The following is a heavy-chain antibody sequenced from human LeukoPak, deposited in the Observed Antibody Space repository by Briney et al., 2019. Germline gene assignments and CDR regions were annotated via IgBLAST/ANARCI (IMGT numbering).Heavy chain of an antibody. CDR1: GGSINSHY. V-gene: IGHV4-59*11. D-gene: IGHD3-10*01. Sequence: PSETLSLTCSVSGGSINSHYWSWIRQPPGKRLEWIGYIFNTGNTNYNPSLASRVTMSVDTSRAQFFLRLSPVTAADTAIYYCARRPADTTWYGVFDYWSKGTLVTVSS. CDR2: IFNTGNT. CDR3: ARRPADTTWYGVFDY. J-gene: IGHJ4*02.